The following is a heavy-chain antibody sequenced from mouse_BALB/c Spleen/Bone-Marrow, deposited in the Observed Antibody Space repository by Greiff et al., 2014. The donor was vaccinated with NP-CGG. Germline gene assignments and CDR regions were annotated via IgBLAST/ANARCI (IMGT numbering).Heavy chain of an antibody. J-gene: IGHJ4*01. CDR1: GYTFTSYD. Sequence: QGQLKQSGTELGKPGAFVKISCKASGYTFTSYDINWGEEKPGQGVEWIGWIYPGDGSTKYNEKFKGKATLTADKSSSTAYMQLSSLSSENSAVYFCARNGNYRYAMDYWGQGTSVTVSS. CDR3: ARNGNYRYAMDY. V-gene: IGHV1S56*01. D-gene: IGHD2-1*01. CDR2: IYPGDGST.